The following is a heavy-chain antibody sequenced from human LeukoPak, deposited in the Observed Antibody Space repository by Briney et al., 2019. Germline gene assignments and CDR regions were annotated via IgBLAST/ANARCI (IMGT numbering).Heavy chain of an antibody. V-gene: IGHV3-30*04. J-gene: IGHJ4*02. CDR3: AGEPRGSDCRFDY. CDR1: GFTFSRYS. CDR2: ILHDGRNE. D-gene: IGHD2-21*02. Sequence: GGSLRLSCAASGFTFSRYSMHWVRQAPGKGLEWVAVILHDGRNEHYADSVQGRFTISRVNSKDILYLHINSPRTEDTAVYYCAGEPRGSDCRFDYWGQGTLVTVSS.